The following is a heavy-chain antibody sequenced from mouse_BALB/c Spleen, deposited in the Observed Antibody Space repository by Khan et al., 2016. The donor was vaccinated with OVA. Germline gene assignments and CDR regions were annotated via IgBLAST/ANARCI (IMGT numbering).Heavy chain of an antibody. D-gene: IGHD2-10*01. CDR1: GFSLTNYG. V-gene: IGHV2-6-1*01. CDR3: ARQPYYHYNVRDY. CDR2: MWSDGST. J-gene: IGHJ4*01. Sequence: QVQLKESGPGLVAPSQSLSITCTISGFSLTNYGVHWVRQPPGKGLEWLVLMWSDGSTTYNSALKSRLTISKDNSKSQVFLKMNSLQTDDTAMYFGARQPYYHYNVRDYGGQGTSVTVSS.